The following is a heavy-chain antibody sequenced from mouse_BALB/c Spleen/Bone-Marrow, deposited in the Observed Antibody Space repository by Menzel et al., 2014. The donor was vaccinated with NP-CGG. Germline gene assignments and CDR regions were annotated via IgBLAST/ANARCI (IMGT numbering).Heavy chain of an antibody. Sequence: EVQLQQSGAELVKPGASVKLSCTGSGFNSKDTYMHWVKQRPEQGLEWIGRIDPANGSTRYDPKFQGKATITADTSSNTAYLQLSSLTSDDTAVYYCATSYRNTWFAYWGQGAMVTVSA. CDR2: IDPANGST. CDR3: ATSYRNTWFAY. V-gene: IGHV14-3*02. D-gene: IGHD2-5*01. J-gene: IGHJ3*01. CDR1: GFNSKDTY.